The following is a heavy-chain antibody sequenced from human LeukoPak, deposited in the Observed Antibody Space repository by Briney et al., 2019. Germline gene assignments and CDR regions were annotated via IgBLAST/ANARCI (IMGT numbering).Heavy chain of an antibody. CDR1: DGSISGYY. V-gene: IGHV4-59*01. CDR2: INYSGST. D-gene: IGHD3-9*01. Sequence: PSETLSLTCTVSDGSISGYYWSWIRQPPGKGLEWIGYINYSGSTNYNPSLKSRVTISVDTSKNQFSLKLTSVTAADTAVYHCVRSFDWPSAFYIWAQGTMVTVSS. CDR3: VRSFDWPSAFYI. J-gene: IGHJ3*02.